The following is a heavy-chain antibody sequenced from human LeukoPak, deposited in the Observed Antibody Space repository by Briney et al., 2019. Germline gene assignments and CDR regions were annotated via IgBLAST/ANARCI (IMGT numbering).Heavy chain of an antibody. J-gene: IGHJ4*02. D-gene: IGHD3-22*01. Sequence: SETLSLTCAVYGGSFSGYYWGWIRQPPGKGLEWIGSIYYSGSTYYNPSLKSRVTVSVDTAKSQFSLKVSSVTAADTAVYYCARHYYDRSGYYSTPHYFDYWGQGTLVTVSS. V-gene: IGHV4-39*01. CDR1: GGSFSGYY. CDR3: ARHYYDRSGYYSTPHYFDY. CDR2: IYYSGST.